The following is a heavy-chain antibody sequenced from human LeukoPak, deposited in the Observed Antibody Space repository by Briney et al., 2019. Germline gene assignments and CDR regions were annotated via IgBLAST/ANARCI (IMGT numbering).Heavy chain of an antibody. J-gene: IGHJ3*02. CDR2: ISYDGSNK. Sequence: GRSLRLSCAASGFTFSSYAMHWVRQAPGKGLEWVAVISYDGSNKYYADSVKGRFTISRDNSKNTLYLQMNSLRAGDTAVYYCARDPYDYVWGSAVGPPAAFDIWGQGTMVTVSS. CDR1: GFTFSSYA. D-gene: IGHD3-16*01. CDR3: ARDPYDYVWGSAVGPPAAFDI. V-gene: IGHV3-30-3*01.